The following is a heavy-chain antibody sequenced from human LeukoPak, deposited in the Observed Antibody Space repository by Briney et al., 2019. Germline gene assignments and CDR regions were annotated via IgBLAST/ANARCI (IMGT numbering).Heavy chain of an antibody. J-gene: IGHJ6*02. CDR1: GGSISSYY. CDR3: ARARYSSGWPYYYYGMDV. V-gene: IGHV4-59*01. D-gene: IGHD6-19*01. CDR2: IYYSGST. Sequence: PSETLSLTCTVSGGSISSYYWSWIRQPPGKGLEWIGYIYYSGSTNYNPSPKSRVTISVDTSKNQFSLKLSSVTAADTAVYYCARARYSSGWPYYYYGMDVWGQGTTVTVSS.